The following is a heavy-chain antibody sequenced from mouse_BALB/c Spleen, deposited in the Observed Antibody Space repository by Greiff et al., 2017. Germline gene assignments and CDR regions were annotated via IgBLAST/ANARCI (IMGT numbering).Heavy chain of an antibody. V-gene: IGHV1-15*01. Sequence: VQLQQSGAELVRPGASVTLSCKASGYTFTDYEMHWVKQTPVHGLEWIGAIDPETGGTAYNQKFKDKATLTVDKSSSTAYMQLSSPTSEDSAVYYCASDYYGSSAWFAYWGQGTLVTVSA. CDR3: ASDYYGSSAWFAY. J-gene: IGHJ3*01. CDR2: IDPETGGT. D-gene: IGHD1-1*01. CDR1: GYTFTDYE.